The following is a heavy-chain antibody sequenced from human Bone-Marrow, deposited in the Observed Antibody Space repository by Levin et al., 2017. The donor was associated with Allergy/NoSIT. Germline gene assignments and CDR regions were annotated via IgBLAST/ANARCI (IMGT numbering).Heavy chain of an antibody. J-gene: IGHJ4*02. V-gene: IGHV3-23*01. Sequence: QRGESLKISCTASGFTFRIYAMTWVRQAPGKGLEWVSSITGRGGSTYYADSVKGRFSVSRDNSKNTLYLHMHSLRAEDTALYFCAKEGGIVGSTDDVAGIIDYWGQGTLVTVSS. CDR2: ITGRGGST. CDR3: AKEGGIVGSTDDVAGIIDY. CDR1: GFTFRIYA. D-gene: IGHD1-26*01.